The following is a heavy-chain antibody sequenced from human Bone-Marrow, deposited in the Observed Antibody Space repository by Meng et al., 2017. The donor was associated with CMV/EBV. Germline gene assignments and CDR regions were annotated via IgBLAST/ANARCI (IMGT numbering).Heavy chain of an antibody. D-gene: IGHD3-3*01. Sequence: SFSGYYWSWIRQPPGKGLEWIGEINHSGSTNYNSSLKSRVTISVDTSKNQFSLKLSSVTAADTAVYYCARVLLHDFWSGYQSPLFDYWGQGTLVTVSS. CDR1: SFSGYY. CDR2: INHSGST. V-gene: IGHV4-34*01. CDR3: ARVLLHDFWSGYQSPLFDY. J-gene: IGHJ4*02.